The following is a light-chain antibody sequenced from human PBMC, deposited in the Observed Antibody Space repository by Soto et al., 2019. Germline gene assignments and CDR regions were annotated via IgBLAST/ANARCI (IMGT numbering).Light chain of an antibody. Sequence: DIPMTQSPSSLSASVGDRVTITCQASQDTRKYLNWYQQKPGRAPKLLIYGASNLETGVPSRFSGSGYGTDFTFTISSLQPEDIATYYCQHYDNLPPFTFGPGTKVALK. CDR3: QHYDNLPPFT. J-gene: IGKJ3*01. CDR2: GAS. CDR1: QDTRKY. V-gene: IGKV1-33*01.